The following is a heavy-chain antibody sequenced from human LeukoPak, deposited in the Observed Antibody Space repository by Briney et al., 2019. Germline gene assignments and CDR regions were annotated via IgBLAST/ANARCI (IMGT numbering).Heavy chain of an antibody. Sequence: ASVKVSCKASGYTFTGYYMHWVRQAPGQGLEWMGWINPNSGGTNYAQKFQGRVTMTRDTSISTAYMELSRLRSDDTAVYYCARESRYYYDSSGYYGIDWYFDLWGRGTLVTVSS. CDR1: GYTFTGYY. D-gene: IGHD3-22*01. CDR3: ARESRYYYDSSGYYGIDWYFDL. J-gene: IGHJ2*01. CDR2: INPNSGGT. V-gene: IGHV1-2*02.